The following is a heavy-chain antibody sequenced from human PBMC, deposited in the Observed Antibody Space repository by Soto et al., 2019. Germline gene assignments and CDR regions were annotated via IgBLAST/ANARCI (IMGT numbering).Heavy chain of an antibody. CDR2: INPATGAA. J-gene: IGHJ3*02. D-gene: IGHD3-3*01. V-gene: IGHV1-2*02. CDR1: GYPVTAYY. Sequence: QLHLVQSGAVVKKPGASVTVSCSASGYPVTAYYMHWVRQAPGRGLEWMGGINPATGAAKYTQTFQGRVTMPRGTSTGTVFMGLGGLTSEDTAVFYWARGGGVGVAGSAAFDMWGQGTLVTVSS. CDR3: ARGGGVGVAGSAAFDM.